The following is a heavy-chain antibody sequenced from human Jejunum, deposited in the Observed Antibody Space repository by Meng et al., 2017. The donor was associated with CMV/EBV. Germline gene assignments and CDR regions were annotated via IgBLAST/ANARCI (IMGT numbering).Heavy chain of an antibody. D-gene: IGHD2-15*01. CDR2: IDEVGSA. CDR3: ARGGDITEPTGY. J-gene: IGHJ4*02. Sequence: SGGSVSSGSFYWSWVRQPPGKGLEWIAFIDEVGSAYHNSPLRSRVTISVDTSKNQFFLKLRSVTAADTAVYYCARGGDITEPTGYWGQGALVTVSS. CDR1: GGSVSSGSFY. V-gene: IGHV4-61*01.